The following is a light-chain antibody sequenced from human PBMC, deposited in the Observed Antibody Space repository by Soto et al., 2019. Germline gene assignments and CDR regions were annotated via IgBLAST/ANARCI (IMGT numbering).Light chain of an antibody. CDR2: GAS. V-gene: IGKV3-15*01. Sequence: EMVMTQSPATLSVSPGERATLSCRASQSVSSNLAWYQQKPGQAPRLLIYGASTRATGIPARFSGSWSGTECTLTISSLQSEDFAVYYCQQYGNSPPGTLGQGTKVEIK. CDR3: QQYGNSPPGT. CDR1: QSVSSN. J-gene: IGKJ1*01.